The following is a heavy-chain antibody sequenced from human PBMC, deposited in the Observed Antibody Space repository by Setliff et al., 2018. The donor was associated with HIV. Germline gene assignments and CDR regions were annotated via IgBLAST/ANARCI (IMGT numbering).Heavy chain of an antibody. Sequence: HPGGSLRLSCAASGFTFSKYDMSWVRQAPGKGLEFVSAINGGGGQTFYTDSVKGRFTISRDNSKNTVYLQMNSLRAEDTAVYYCAKHLIRTYDYWGQGTLVTVSS. CDR1: GFTFSKYD. D-gene: IGHD2-8*01. J-gene: IGHJ4*02. CDR3: AKHLIRTYDY. CDR2: INGGGGQT. V-gene: IGHV3-23*01.